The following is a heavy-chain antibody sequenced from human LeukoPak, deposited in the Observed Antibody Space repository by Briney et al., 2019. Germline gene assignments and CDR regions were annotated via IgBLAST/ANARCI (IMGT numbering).Heavy chain of an antibody. V-gene: IGHV3-48*01. CDR2: ISSSSSTI. CDR3: ARMAGDTSSWTYYFDY. D-gene: IGHD6-13*01. J-gene: IGHJ4*02. CDR1: GFTFSSYS. Sequence: PGGSLRLSCAASGFTFSSYSMNWVRQAPGKGLEWVSYISSSSSTIYYADSVKGRFTISRDNAKNSPYLQMNSLRAEDTAVYYCARMAGDTSSWTYYFDYWGQGTLVTVSS.